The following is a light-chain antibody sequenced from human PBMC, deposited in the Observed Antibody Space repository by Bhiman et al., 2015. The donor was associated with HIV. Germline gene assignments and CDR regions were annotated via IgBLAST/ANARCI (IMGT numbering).Light chain of an antibody. CDR1: SLRTNY. CDR2: GKN. CDR3: NSRDTSGNHHYV. V-gene: IGLV3-19*01. J-gene: IGLJ1*01. Sequence: SSELTQDPSVSVALGQTVKITCQGDSLRTNYASWYQKKPGQAPRLVLYGKNNRPSGIPDRFSGSSSGDTASLSITGAQAEDEADYYCNSRDTSGNHHYVFGPGTKVTV.